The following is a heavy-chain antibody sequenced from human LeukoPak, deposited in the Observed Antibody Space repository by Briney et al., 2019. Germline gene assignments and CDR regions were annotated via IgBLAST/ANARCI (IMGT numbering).Heavy chain of an antibody. V-gene: IGHV3-23*01. CDR2: ITGSGGNT. Sequence: GESRRLSCAASGFTFSSYAMSWVRQGPGKGLEWVSAITGSGGNTYYADSVRGRFTISRDNSKNTLFLQLDSLRAEDTAVYYCAKEDPAVILGIDYWGQGALVIVSS. D-gene: IGHD5-18*01. CDR1: GFTFSSYA. CDR3: AKEDPAVILGIDY. J-gene: IGHJ4*02.